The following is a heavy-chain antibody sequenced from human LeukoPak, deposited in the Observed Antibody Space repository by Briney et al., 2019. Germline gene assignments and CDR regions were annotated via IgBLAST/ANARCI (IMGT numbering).Heavy chain of an antibody. CDR3: AGRDVSSGRYGLDY. CDR2: LYYSGST. Sequence: SETLSLTCAVSGDSISSSTYYWGWIRQPPGKGLEWIGSLYYSGSTYYNPSLRSRVTISVDTSKNQLSLRVTSVTAADTAVYYCAGRDVSSGRYGLDYWGQGTLVTVSS. V-gene: IGHV4-39*01. CDR1: GDSISSSTYY. D-gene: IGHD1-26*01. J-gene: IGHJ4*02.